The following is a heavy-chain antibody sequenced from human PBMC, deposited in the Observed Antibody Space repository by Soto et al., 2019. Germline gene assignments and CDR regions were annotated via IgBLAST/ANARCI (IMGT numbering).Heavy chain of an antibody. V-gene: IGHV4-4*02. CDR2: VFQSGKT. CDR1: GGSVSSTNW. J-gene: IGHJ4*02. CDR3: ARVGSGVSAYFAS. D-gene: IGHD3-10*01. Sequence: QVQLQESGPGLVKPSGTLSLTCSVSGGSVSSTNWWSWVRQAPGKGLEWIGEVFQSGKTYYNPSLKNRLSISMDQSKNQFSLQLASVTPADTAVYFCARVGSGVSAYFASWGQGTLVTVS.